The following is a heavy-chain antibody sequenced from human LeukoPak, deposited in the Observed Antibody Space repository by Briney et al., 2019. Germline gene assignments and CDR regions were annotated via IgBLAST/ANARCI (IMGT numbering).Heavy chain of an antibody. D-gene: IGHD2-15*01. J-gene: IGHJ6*03. CDR3: ARDRPWGRRGYYMDV. CDR2: IIPIFGTA. CDR1: GGTFSSYA. Sequence: VASVKVSCKASGGTFSSYAISWVRQAPGQGLEWMGRIIPIFGTANYAQKFQGRVTITTDESTSTAYMELSSLRSEDTAVYYCARDRPWGRRGYYMDVWGKGTTVTVSS. V-gene: IGHV1-69*05.